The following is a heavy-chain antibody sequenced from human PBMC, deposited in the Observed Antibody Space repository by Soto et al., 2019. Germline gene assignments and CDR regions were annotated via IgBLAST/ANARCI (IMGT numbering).Heavy chain of an antibody. D-gene: IGHD6-13*01. J-gene: IGHJ5*02. CDR1: GYTFTSYG. Sequence: QPQLVQSGPEVTRPGASVKVSCKASGYTFTSYGIIWVRQTPGQGLEWVGWISADSGETDYAQNFNGRLILTTDASTTTAYMELRSLRPDDTAVYYCARGYSSTWAKSWFDPWGQGTLVSVSS. CDR2: ISADSGET. V-gene: IGHV1-18*04. CDR3: ARGYSSTWAKSWFDP.